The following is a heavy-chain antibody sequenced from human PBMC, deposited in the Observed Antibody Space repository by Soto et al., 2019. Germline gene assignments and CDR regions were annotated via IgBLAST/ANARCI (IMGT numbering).Heavy chain of an antibody. CDR2: IISIFGTA. CDR3: ARDTPYCSGGRCYRNNWFDP. J-gene: IGHJ5*02. D-gene: IGHD2-15*01. V-gene: IGHV1-69*13. CDR1: GGTFSSYA. Sequence: SVKVSCKASGGTFSSYAISWVRQAPGQGLEWMGGIISIFGTANYAQKFQGRVTITADESTSTAYMELSSLRSEDTAVYYCARDTPYCSGGRCYRNNWFDPWGQGTLVTVSS.